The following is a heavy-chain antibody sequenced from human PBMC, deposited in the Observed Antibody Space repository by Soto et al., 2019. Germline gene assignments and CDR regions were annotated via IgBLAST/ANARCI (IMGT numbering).Heavy chain of an antibody. J-gene: IGHJ4*02. CDR1: GFTFDDYG. CDR3: ARRPNYDYIWGSYRHNGYYFDY. Sequence: ESGGGVVRPGGSLRLSCAASGFTFDDYGMSWVRQAPGKGLEWVSGINWNGGSTGYADSVKGRFTISRDNAKNSLYLQMNSLRAEDTALYHCARRPNYDYIWGSYRHNGYYFDYWGQGTLVTVSS. D-gene: IGHD3-16*02. V-gene: IGHV3-20*01. CDR2: INWNGGST.